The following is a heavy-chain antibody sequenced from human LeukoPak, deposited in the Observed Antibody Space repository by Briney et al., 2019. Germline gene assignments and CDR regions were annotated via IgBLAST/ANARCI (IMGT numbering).Heavy chain of an antibody. CDR2: INPNSGGT. V-gene: IGHV1-2*04. Sequence: ASVKVSCKASGYTFTGYYMHWVRQAPGQGLEWMGWINPNSGGTNYAQKFQGWVTMTRDTSISTAYMELSRLRSDDTAVYYRARGRSQTGLDAFDIWGQGTMVTVSS. CDR3: ARGRSQTGLDAFDI. CDR1: GYTFTGYY. D-gene: IGHD7-27*01. J-gene: IGHJ3*02.